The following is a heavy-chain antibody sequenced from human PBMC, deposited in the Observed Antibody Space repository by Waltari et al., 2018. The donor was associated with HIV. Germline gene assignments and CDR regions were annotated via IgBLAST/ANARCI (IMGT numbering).Heavy chain of an antibody. CDR2: IRYDGSNK. D-gene: IGHD3-10*01. CDR1: GFTFSSYG. CDR3: AKDRGLYYYYYYGMDV. J-gene: IGHJ6*02. V-gene: IGHV3-30*02. Sequence: QVQLVESGGGVVQPGGSLRLSCAASGFTFSSYGMHWVRQAPGKGLEWVAFIRYDGSNKYYADSVKGRFTISRDNSKNTLYLQMNSLRAEDTAVYYCAKDRGLYYYYYYGMDVWGQGTTVTVSS.